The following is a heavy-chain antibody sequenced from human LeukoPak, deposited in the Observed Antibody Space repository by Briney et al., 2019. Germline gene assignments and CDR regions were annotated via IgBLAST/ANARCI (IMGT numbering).Heavy chain of an antibody. V-gene: IGHV4-59*01. J-gene: IGHJ6*03. CDR3: ARTTEAHSWRTRYYDYYMDV. D-gene: IGHD6-13*01. Sequence: SETLSLTCTVSGGSINNYHWGWIRQPPGKGLEWIGYISYSGTTNYNPSLKSRVTISVDTSKNQFSLKLSSVTAADTAVYYCARTTEAHSWRTRYYDYYMDVWGKGTTVTVSS. CDR2: ISYSGTT. CDR1: GGSINNYH.